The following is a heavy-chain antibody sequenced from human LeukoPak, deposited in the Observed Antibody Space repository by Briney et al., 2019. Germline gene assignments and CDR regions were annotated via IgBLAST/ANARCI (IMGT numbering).Heavy chain of an antibody. Sequence: GGSLRLSCAASGFTFSSYAMRWVRQAPGKGLEWVSTIPASGGNTYYADSVKGRFTISRDNSKNTLYLQMNSLTAEDTAIYYCVRYLSGWYYFDYWGQGTLVTVSS. V-gene: IGHV3-23*01. J-gene: IGHJ4*02. CDR2: IPASGGNT. CDR3: VRYLSGWYYFDY. CDR1: GFTFSSYA. D-gene: IGHD6-19*01.